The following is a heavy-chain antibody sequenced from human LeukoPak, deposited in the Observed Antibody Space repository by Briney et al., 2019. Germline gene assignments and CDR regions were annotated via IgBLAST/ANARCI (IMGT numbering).Heavy chain of an antibody. D-gene: IGHD6-13*01. CDR2: IYFSDSDT. Sequence: GESLKISCQESEYSFTTYSIAWVRQMPGKGLEWMGTIYFSDSDTKYSPSFQGRVTISGDKSITTTYLQWSSLEASDTAIYYCARRVAEAGTYYFDSWGQGTLVTVSS. J-gene: IGHJ4*02. V-gene: IGHV5-51*01. CDR1: EYSFTTYS. CDR3: ARRVAEAGTYYFDS.